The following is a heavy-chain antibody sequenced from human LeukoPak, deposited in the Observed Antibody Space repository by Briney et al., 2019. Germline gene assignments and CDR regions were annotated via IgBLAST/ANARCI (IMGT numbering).Heavy chain of an antibody. CDR3: ARGMGSARLDY. D-gene: IGHD6-6*01. V-gene: IGHV4-34*01. CDR1: GGSFSGYS. Sequence: SETLSLTCAVYGGSFSGYSWSWIRQPPGKGLEWIGEINDSGSTNYNPSLKSRVTISVDKSKNQFSLKLSSVTAADTAVYYCARGMGSARLDYWGQGTLVTVSS. CDR2: INDSGST. J-gene: IGHJ4*02.